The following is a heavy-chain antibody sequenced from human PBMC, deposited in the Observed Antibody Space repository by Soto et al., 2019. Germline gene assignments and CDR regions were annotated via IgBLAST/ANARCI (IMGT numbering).Heavy chain of an antibody. CDR3: ARVAVPNGEYGL. D-gene: IGHD4-17*01. V-gene: IGHV4-31*03. Sequence: PSETLSLTCTVSGGSISSGGYYWSWIRQHPGKGLEWIGYIYYSGSTYYSPSLKSRVTISVDTSKNQFSLKLSSVTAADTAVYYCARVAVPNGEYGLWGQRTLVTVSS. J-gene: IGHJ4*02. CDR2: IYYSGST. CDR1: GGSISSGGYY.